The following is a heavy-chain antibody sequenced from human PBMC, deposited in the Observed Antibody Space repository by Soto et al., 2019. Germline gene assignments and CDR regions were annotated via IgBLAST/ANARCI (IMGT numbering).Heavy chain of an antibody. Sequence: TLSLIPTVSDGSMPTTGYSWSRERQYPGKAAEWIGYVYYSGSTYYNPSLKSRVTISVDTSKNQFSLKLSSVTAADTAVDYCASMPSGRVRQYYYYYGMDGWGQGITVTVSS. V-gene: IGHV4-31*03. CDR1: DGSMPTTGYS. CDR3: ASMPSGRVRQYYYYYGMDG. J-gene: IGHJ6*02. CDR2: VYYSGST. D-gene: IGHD2-2*01.